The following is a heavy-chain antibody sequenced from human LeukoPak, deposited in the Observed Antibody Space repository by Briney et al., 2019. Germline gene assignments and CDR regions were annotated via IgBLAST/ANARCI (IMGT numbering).Heavy chain of an antibody. V-gene: IGHV4-59*01. CDR3: VGYSSSWYGLSLDY. J-gene: IGHJ4*02. D-gene: IGHD6-13*01. Sequence: SETLSLTCTVSGGSIRSYYWSWIRQPPGKGLEWIGYIYYSGSGSTNYNPSLKSRVTISVDTSKNQFSLKLSSVTAADTAVYYCVGYSSSWYGLSLDYWGQGTLVTVSS. CDR2: IYYSGSGST. CDR1: GGSIRSYY.